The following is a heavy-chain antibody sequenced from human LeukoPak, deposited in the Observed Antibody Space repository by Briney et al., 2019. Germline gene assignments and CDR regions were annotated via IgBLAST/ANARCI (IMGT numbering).Heavy chain of an antibody. CDR2: ISGSGGST. CDR1: GFTFSSYA. D-gene: IGHD6-19*01. Sequence: PGGSLRLSCAASGFTFSSYAMSWVRQAPGKGLEWVSAISGSGGSTYYADSVKGRFTISRDNSKNTLYLQMNSLRAEDTAVYYCARDNPEYSSGWYTFDYWGQGTLVTVSS. V-gene: IGHV3-23*01. CDR3: ARDNPEYSSGWYTFDY. J-gene: IGHJ4*02.